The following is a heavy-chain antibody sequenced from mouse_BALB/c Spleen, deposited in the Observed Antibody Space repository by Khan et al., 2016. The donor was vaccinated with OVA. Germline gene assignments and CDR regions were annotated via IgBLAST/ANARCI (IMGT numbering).Heavy chain of an antibody. D-gene: IGHD2-4*01. CDR1: GYSITSEYT. CDR2: ISYSGNT. J-gene: IGHJ3*01. Sequence: EVQLQKSGPGLVKPSQSLSLTCTVTGYSITSEYTWNWIRQFPGNKLEWMGFISYSGNTRYNPSLKSRISITRDTSKNQFFLQLNSVTSEDTATYYCTRKDYYDYDPFPYWGQGTLVTVSA. CDR3: TRKDYYDYDPFPY. V-gene: IGHV3-2*02.